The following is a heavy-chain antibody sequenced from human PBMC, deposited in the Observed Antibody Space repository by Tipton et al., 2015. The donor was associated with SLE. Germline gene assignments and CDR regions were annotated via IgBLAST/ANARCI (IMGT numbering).Heavy chain of an antibody. CDR2: IYDSGST. V-gene: IGHV4-31*11. CDR1: GGSVSSVGYY. J-gene: IGHJ3*02. Sequence: TLSLTCVVSGGSVSSVGYYWGWIRQLPGKGLEWIGHIYDSGSTFYNPSLKSRVTISVGTSNNQFSLKLNSVTAADTAVYYCARDRGYHDSSGYYPYDAFDIWGQGTMVTVSS. CDR3: ARDRGYHDSSGYYPYDAFDI. D-gene: IGHD3-22*01.